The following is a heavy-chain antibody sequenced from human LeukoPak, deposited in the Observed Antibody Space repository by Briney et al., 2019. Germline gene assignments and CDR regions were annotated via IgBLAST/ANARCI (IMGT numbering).Heavy chain of an antibody. CDR1: GFTFSTYW. V-gene: IGHV3-74*01. Sequence: QTGGSLRLSCAASGFTFSTYWMHWVRQAPGEGLVWVSRIKSDGSDTSYADSVKGRFTISRDNAKNTLYLQMNSLRAEDTAVYYCARDNGWSADFWGQGTLVTVSS. CDR2: IKSDGSDT. J-gene: IGHJ4*02. D-gene: IGHD2-15*01. CDR3: ARDNGWSADF.